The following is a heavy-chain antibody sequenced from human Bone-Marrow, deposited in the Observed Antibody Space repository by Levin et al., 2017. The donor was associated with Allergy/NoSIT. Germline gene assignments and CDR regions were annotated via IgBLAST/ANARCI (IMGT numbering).Heavy chain of an antibody. CDR3: ARDYYDSSGLYTDK. D-gene: IGHD3-22*01. CDR2: IYYSGST. CDR1: GGSISSYY. Sequence: SETLSLTCTVSGGSISSYYWSWIRQPPGKGLEWIGYIYYSGSTNYNPSLKSRVTISVDTSKNQFSLKLSSVTAADTAVYYCARDYYDSSGLYTDKWGQGTLVTVSS. V-gene: IGHV4-59*01. J-gene: IGHJ4*02.